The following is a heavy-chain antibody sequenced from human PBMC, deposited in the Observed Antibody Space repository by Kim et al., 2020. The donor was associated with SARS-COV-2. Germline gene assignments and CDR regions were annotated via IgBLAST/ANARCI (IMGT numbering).Heavy chain of an antibody. CDR2: ISSSSSYI. CDR3: AREEVATQYYYYYGMDV. J-gene: IGHJ6*02. CDR1: GFTFSSYS. Sequence: GGSLRLSCAASGFTFSSYSMNWVRQAPGKGLEWVSSISSSSSYIYYADSVKGRFTISRDNAKNSLYLQMNSLRAEDTAVYYCAREEVATQYYYYYGMDVWGQGTTVIVSS. V-gene: IGHV3-21*01.